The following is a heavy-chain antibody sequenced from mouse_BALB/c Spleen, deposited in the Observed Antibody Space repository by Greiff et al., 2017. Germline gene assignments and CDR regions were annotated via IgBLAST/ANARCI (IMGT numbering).Heavy chain of an antibody. CDR2: ISDGGSYT. Sequence: EVQRVESGGGLVKPGGSLKLSCAASGFTFSDYYMYWVRQTPEKRLEWVATISDGGSYTYYPDSVKGRFTISRDNAKNNLYLQMSSLKSEDTAMYYCARDRGRYDAWFAYWGQGTLVTVSA. J-gene: IGHJ3*01. CDR1: GFTFSDYY. D-gene: IGHD2-14*01. CDR3: ARDRGRYDAWFAY. V-gene: IGHV5-4*02.